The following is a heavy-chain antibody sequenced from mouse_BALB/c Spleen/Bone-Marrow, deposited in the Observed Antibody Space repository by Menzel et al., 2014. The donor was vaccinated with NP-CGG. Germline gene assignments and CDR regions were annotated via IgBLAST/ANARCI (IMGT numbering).Heavy chain of an antibody. V-gene: IGHV5-6-5*01. CDR2: ISSGGST. CDR1: GFTFSSYA. CDR3: ASLYFYGSSYYTMGY. J-gene: IGHJ4*01. D-gene: IGHD1-1*01. Sequence: EVNVVESGGGLVKPGGSLKLSCAASGFTFSSYAMSWVRQTPEKRLEWVASISSGGSTYYPDSVKGRFTISRDNARNILYLQMSSLRSEDTAMYYCASLYFYGSSYYTMGYWGQGTSVTVSS.